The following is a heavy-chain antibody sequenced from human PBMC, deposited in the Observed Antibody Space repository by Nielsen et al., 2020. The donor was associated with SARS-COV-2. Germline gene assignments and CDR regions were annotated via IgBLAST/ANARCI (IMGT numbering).Heavy chain of an antibody. CDR1: GYTFTSYA. V-gene: IGHV3-30-3*01. Sequence: SCKASGYTFTSYAMHWVRQAPGKGLEWVAVISYDGSNKYYADSVKGRFTISRDNSKNTLYLQMNSLRAEDTAVYYCARESIWFGELLPYFDYWGQGTLVTVSS. CDR2: ISYDGSNK. J-gene: IGHJ4*02. D-gene: IGHD3-10*01. CDR3: ARESIWFGELLPYFDY.